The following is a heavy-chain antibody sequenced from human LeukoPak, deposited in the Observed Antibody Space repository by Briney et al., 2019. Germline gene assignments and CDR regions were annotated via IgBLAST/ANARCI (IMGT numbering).Heavy chain of an antibody. D-gene: IGHD3-9*01. CDR1: GFTFSDYY. V-gene: IGHV3-11*01. Sequence: GGSLRLSCAASGFTFSDYYMSWIRQAPGKGLEWVSYISSSGSTIYYADSVKGRFTIPRDNAKNSLYLQMNSLRAEDTAVYYCAREAALRYFDWLHDYWGQGTLVTVSS. J-gene: IGHJ4*02. CDR2: ISSSGSTI. CDR3: AREAALRYFDWLHDY.